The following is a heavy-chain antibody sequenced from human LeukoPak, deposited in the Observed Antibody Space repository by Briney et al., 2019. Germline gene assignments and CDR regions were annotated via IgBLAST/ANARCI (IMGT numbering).Heavy chain of an antibody. J-gene: IGHJ6*03. Sequence: ASVKVSCKPSGYTFTDYYMHWVRQAPGQGLEWMGWINPKSGGTNYAQNFQGRVTMTRNTSISTAYVELNRLRSDDTAVYYCARGGLPAFYYYMDVWGKGTTVTSSS. CDR1: GYTFTDYY. CDR2: INPKSGGT. D-gene: IGHD1-26*01. CDR3: ARGGLPAFYYYMDV. V-gene: IGHV1-2*02.